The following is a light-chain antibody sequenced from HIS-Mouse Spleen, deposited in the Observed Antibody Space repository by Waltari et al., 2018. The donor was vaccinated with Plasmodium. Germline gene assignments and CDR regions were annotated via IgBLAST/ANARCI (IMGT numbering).Light chain of an antibody. J-gene: IGKJ3*01. CDR2: GAS. CDR1: QSVSSN. V-gene: IGKV3-15*01. CDR3: QQYNNRSFT. Sequence: EIVMTQSPATLSVSPGERATLSCRASQSVSSNLAWYQQKPGQAPRRLIYGASTRATGIPARFSGSGSGTEFTLTISSLQSEDFAVYYCQQYNNRSFTFGPGTKVDIK.